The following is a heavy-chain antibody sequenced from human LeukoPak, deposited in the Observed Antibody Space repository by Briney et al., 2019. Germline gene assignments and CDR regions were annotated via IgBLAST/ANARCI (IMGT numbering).Heavy chain of an antibody. V-gene: IGHV3-48*01. D-gene: IGHD2-21*02. Sequence: GGSLRLSCAASGFTFSTYSMNWVRQAPGKVLEWVSYISSSSSNIYCVDSVKGRFTISRDNAKNSLYLQMNSLRAEDTALYYCAREVTGDYWGQGTLVTVSS. J-gene: IGHJ4*02. CDR1: GFTFSTYS. CDR3: AREVTGDY. CDR2: ISSSSSNI.